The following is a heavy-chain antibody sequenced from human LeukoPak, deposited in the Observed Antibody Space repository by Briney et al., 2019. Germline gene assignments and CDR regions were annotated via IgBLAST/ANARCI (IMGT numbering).Heavy chain of an antibody. CDR1: DDSISDYY. J-gene: IGHJ4*02. Sequence: VKPSETLSLTCTVSDDSISDYYRGWIRQPPGKGLEWIGYSHNSGTSTYNPSLKSRVTISADTSKNQFSLKLNSLTTADTAVYYCTRGAGWLIDYWGQGILVTVSS. CDR2: SHNSGTS. CDR3: TRGAGWLIDY. D-gene: IGHD3-16*01. V-gene: IGHV4-59*01.